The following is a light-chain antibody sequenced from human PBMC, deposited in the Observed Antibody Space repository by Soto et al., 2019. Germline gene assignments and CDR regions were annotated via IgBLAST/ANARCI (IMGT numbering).Light chain of an antibody. CDR2: EVY. Sequence: QCALTRPPSASGAPGQSVTISCTGTSSDVGGYNYVSWYQQHPGKAPKLIIYEVYKRPSGVPDRFSGSKSGNTAALTVSGLQAEDEADYYCSSYVGTNSYVFGTGTKVTVL. J-gene: IGLJ1*01. V-gene: IGLV2-8*01. CDR3: SSYVGTNSYV. CDR1: SSDVGGYNY.